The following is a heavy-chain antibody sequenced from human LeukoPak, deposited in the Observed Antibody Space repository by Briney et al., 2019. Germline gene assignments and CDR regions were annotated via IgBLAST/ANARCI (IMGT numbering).Heavy chain of an antibody. D-gene: IGHD6-13*01. J-gene: IGHJ5*02. CDR2: IYNSGST. Sequence: SETLSLTCTVSGGSISSYYWSWIRQPPGKGLEWIGYIYNSGSTNYNPSLKSRVTISVDTSKNQFSLKLSSVTAADTAVYYCARTAKYSSSWRGPYNWFDPWGQGTLVTVSS. V-gene: IGHV4-59*01. CDR3: ARTAKYSSSWRGPYNWFDP. CDR1: GGSISSYY.